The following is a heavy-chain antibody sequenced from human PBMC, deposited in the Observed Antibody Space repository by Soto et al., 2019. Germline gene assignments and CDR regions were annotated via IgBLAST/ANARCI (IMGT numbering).Heavy chain of an antibody. J-gene: IGHJ6*03. CDR2: IRTKANGYTT. Sequence: EVQLVESGGGLVQPGGSLRVSCAASGFTFSDHYMDWVRQAPGKGLEWVARIRTKANGYTTEYAASVKGRFSISRDDSRNSGSLQMNSLKIEDTAVYYCARGMTTMTNHYMDVWGKGTTVTVSS. CDR1: GFTFSDHY. V-gene: IGHV3-72*01. CDR3: ARGMTTMTNHYMDV. D-gene: IGHD4-17*01.